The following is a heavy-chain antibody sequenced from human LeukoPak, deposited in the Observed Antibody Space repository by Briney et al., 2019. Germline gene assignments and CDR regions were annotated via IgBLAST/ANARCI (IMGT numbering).Heavy chain of an antibody. Sequence: GGSLRLSCAASGFTFSSYGMSWVRQAPGKGLEGVSAISGSGGSTYYADSVKGRFTISRDNSKNTLYLQMNSLRAEDTAVYYCARHLALGVHPQHFDLWGRGTLVTVSS. CDR1: GFTFSSYG. CDR3: ARHLALGVHPQHFDL. CDR2: ISGSGGST. J-gene: IGHJ2*01. D-gene: IGHD3-16*01. V-gene: IGHV3-23*01.